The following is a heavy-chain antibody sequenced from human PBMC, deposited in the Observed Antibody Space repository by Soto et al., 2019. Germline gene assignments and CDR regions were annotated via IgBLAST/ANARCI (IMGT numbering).Heavy chain of an antibody. CDR2: IIPIFGTS. D-gene: IGHD2-21*02. CDR3: ASSRGYGGNSGFAFDI. Sequence: GASVKVSCKASGGTFSSYAISWVRQAPGQGLEWMGGIIPIFGTSNYAQKFQGRVTITADKSTSTAYMELSSLRSEDTAVYYCASSRGYGGNSGFAFDIWGQGPMVTVSS. CDR1: GGTFSSYA. V-gene: IGHV1-69*06. J-gene: IGHJ3*02.